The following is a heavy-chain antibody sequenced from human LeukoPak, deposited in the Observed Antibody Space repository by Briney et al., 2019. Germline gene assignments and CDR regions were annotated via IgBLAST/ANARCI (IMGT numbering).Heavy chain of an antibody. D-gene: IGHD3-3*01. J-gene: IGHJ6*02. CDR2: IYYSGST. CDR3: ASSLGVVNPYYYYYGMDV. Sequence: PSETLSLTCTVSGGSISSSSYYWGWIRQPPGKGLEWIGSIYYSGSTYYNPSLKSRVTISVDTSKNQFSLKLSSVTAADTAVYYCASSLGVVNPYYYYYGMDVWGQGTTVTVSS. CDR1: GGSISSSSYY. V-gene: IGHV4-39*01.